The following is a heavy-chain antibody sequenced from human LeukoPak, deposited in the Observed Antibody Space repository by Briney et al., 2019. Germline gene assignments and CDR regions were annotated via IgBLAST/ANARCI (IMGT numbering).Heavy chain of an antibody. D-gene: IGHD2-15*01. J-gene: IGHJ6*03. CDR3: AKDTTAWWYHRAYMDV. V-gene: IGHV3-23*01. CDR2: ISGSGDTT. Sequence: SGGSLRLSCAASGFTFSSYAMSWVRQAPGGGLEWVPAISGSGDTTYHADSVKGRFTISRDNSENRLSLQMDSLRAEDTAVYFCAKDTTAWWYHRAYMDVWGKGTTVTVSS. CDR1: GFTFSSYA.